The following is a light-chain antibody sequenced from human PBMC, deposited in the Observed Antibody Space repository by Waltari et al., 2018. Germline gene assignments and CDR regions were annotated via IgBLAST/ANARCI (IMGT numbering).Light chain of an antibody. Sequence: EIVMTQSPATLSRSPGERATLSCRASQSISTNLAWYQQIPGQAPRLLIYDTSTRATGIPVKFSGSGSGTEFTLTISDLQPEDFAVYYCQQYNNWPPLYTFGQGTKLDIK. CDR3: QQYNNWPPLYT. V-gene: IGKV3-15*01. CDR1: QSISTN. CDR2: DTS. J-gene: IGKJ2*01.